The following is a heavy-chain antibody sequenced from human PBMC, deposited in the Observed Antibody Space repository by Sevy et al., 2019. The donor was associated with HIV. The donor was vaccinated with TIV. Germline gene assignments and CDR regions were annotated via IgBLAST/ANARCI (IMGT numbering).Heavy chain of an antibody. CDR2: ISGSGGST. J-gene: IGHJ5*02. CDR1: GFTFSSYA. CDR3: AKVHSSSWYFWFDP. Sequence: GGSLRLSCAASGFTFSSYAMSWVRQAPGKGLEWVSAISGSGGSTYYAYSVKGRFTISRDNSKNTLYLQMNSLRAEDTAVYYCAKVHSSSWYFWFDPWGQGTLVTVSS. D-gene: IGHD6-13*01. V-gene: IGHV3-23*01.